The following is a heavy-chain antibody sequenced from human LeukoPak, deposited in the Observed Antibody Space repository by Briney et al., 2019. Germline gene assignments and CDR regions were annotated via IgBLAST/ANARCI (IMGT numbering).Heavy chain of an antibody. V-gene: IGHV3-64*04. CDR2: ISSNGGST. Sequence: SGGSLRLSCSASGFTFSSYAMHWVRQAPGKGLEYVSAISSNGGSTYYADSVKGRFTISRDNSKNTLYLQMNSLRADDTAVYYCAKDMNSWRDGSGLGDYFDYWGQGTLVTVSS. D-gene: IGHD6-19*01. CDR3: AKDMNSWRDGSGLGDYFDY. J-gene: IGHJ4*02. CDR1: GFTFSSYA.